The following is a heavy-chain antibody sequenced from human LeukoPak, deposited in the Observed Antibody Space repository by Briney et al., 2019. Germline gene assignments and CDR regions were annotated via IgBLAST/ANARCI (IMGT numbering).Heavy chain of an antibody. V-gene: IGHV1-69*13. J-gene: IGHJ6*02. CDR2: IIPIFGTA. CDR1: GYTFTSYA. CDR3: ARSGPIAAAGTLTPVAYYYYGMDV. D-gene: IGHD6-13*01. Sequence: ASVKVSCKASGYTFTSYAISWVRQAPGQGLEWMGGIIPIFGTANYAQKFQGRVTITADESTSTAYMELSRLRSEDTAVYYCARSGPIAAAGTLTPVAYYYYGMDVWGQGTTVTVSS.